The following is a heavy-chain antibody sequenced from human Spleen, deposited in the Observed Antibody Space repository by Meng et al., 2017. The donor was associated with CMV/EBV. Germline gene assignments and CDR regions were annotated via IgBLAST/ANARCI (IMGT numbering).Heavy chain of an antibody. V-gene: IGHV1-2*02. J-gene: IGHJ6*02. CDR2: INPNSGGT. Sequence: ASVKVSCKASGGSFSDHAINWVRLAPGQGLEWVGWINPNSGGTNFAQKFQGRVTMTRDTSISTAYMELSRLRSDDTAVYYCARGECSGGSCYSRVDDYYYGMDVWGQGTTVTVSS. CDR3: ARGECSGGSCYSRVDDYYYGMDV. D-gene: IGHD2-15*01. CDR1: GGSFSDHA.